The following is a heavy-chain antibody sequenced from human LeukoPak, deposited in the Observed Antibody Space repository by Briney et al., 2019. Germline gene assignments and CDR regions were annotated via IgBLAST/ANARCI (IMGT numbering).Heavy chain of an antibody. CDR2: ISTYGGST. D-gene: IGHD5-18*01. Sequence: ASVKVSCKASGHTFISYGVSWVRQAPGQGLEWMGWISTYGGSTNYAQKLQGRVTVTTDTSTSTVYMELRSLRSDDTAVYYCARPNTEANGYFFDFWGQGTLVTVSS. V-gene: IGHV1-18*01. J-gene: IGHJ4*02. CDR3: ARPNTEANGYFFDF. CDR1: GHTFISYG.